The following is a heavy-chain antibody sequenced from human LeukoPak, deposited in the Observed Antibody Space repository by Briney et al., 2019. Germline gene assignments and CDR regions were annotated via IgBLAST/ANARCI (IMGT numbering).Heavy chain of an antibody. D-gene: IGHD2-2*01. CDR3: ARDQNIVVVPAALDY. Sequence: GGSLRLSCAASGFTFSSYSMNWVRQAPGKGLEWVSYISSSSSTIYYADSVKGRFTISRDNAKNSLYLQMNSLRAEDTAVYYCARDQNIVVVPAALDYWGQGTLVTVSS. CDR2: ISSSSSTI. V-gene: IGHV3-48*04. CDR1: GFTFSSYS. J-gene: IGHJ4*02.